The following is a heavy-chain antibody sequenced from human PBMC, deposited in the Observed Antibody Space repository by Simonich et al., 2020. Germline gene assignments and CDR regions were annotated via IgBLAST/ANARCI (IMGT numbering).Heavy chain of an antibody. J-gene: IGHJ3*02. CDR1: GYTFTGYY. V-gene: IGHV1-2*02. Sequence: QVQLVQSGAEVKKPGASVKVSCKASGYTFTGYYMHWVRQAPGQGLGWGGWINPNSGGTNYAQKLQGRVTMTRDTSISTAYMELSRLRSDDTAVYYCARVRFEAFDIWGQGTMVTVSS. CDR2: INPNSGGT. CDR3: ARVRFEAFDI.